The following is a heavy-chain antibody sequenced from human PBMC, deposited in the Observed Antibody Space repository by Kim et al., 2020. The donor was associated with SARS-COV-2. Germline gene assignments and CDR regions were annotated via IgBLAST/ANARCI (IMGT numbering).Heavy chain of an antibody. CDR3: AGDSMVRGVIIGPFDY. J-gene: IGHJ4*02. Sequence: VKGSFTISRDNSKNTLYLQMGSLRAEDMAVYYCAGDSMVRGVIIGPFDYWGQGTLVTVSS. D-gene: IGHD3-10*01. V-gene: IGHV3-64*01.